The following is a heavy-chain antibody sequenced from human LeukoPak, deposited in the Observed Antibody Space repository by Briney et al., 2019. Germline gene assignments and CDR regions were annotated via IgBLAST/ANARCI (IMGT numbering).Heavy chain of an antibody. Sequence: PSETLSLTCAVYGGSFSGYYWSWIRQPPGKGQEWIGEINHSGSTNYNPSLKSRVTISVDTSKSQFSLKLSSVTAADTAVYYCARGRLRATTGFYYFDYWGQGTLVTVSS. J-gene: IGHJ4*02. CDR3: ARGRLRATTGFYYFDY. CDR2: INHSGST. V-gene: IGHV4-34*01. D-gene: IGHD1-26*01. CDR1: GGSFSGYY.